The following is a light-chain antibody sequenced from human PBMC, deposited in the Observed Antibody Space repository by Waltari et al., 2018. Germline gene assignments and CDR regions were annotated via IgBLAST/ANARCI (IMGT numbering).Light chain of an antibody. CDR2: EVT. CDR1: SREVGNYNL. V-gene: IGLV2-23*02. Sequence: QSGLAPPASASGSPGQSITITCTGTSREVGNYNLLSWYQQRPGKAPRLLIYEVTKRAPGTSDRFSASKSGNTASLSISGLQAQEDEADYYCCSYVGLGTYVFGTGTKVTV. CDR3: CSYVGLGTYV. J-gene: IGLJ1*01.